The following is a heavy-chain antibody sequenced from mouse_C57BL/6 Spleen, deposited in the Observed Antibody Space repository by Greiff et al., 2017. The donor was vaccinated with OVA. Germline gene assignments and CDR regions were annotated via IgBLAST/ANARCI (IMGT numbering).Heavy chain of an antibody. V-gene: IGHV5-4*01. J-gene: IGHJ2*01. D-gene: IGHD1-1*02. CDR2: ISDGGSYT. CDR1: GFTFSSYA. Sequence: DVKLVESGGGLVKPGGSLKLSCAASGFTFSSYAMSWVRQTPEKRLEWVATISDGGSYTYYPDNVKGRFTISRDNAKNNLYLQMSHLKSEDTAMYYCAREGQYYGCYFDYWGQGTTLTVSS. CDR3: AREGQYYGCYFDY.